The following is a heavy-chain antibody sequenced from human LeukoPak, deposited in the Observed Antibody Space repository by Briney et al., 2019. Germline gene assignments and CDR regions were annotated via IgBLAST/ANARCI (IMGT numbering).Heavy chain of an antibody. D-gene: IGHD3-10*01. J-gene: IGHJ6*04. Sequence: ASVKVSCKASGYTFTNYATNWVRQAPGQGLEWMGWINTNTGNPTYAQGFTGRFVFSLDTSVSAAYLQISSLKTEDTAVYYCARRSMVQHLDVWGKGTTVTVSS. CDR2: INTNTGNP. CDR1: GYTFTNYA. CDR3: ARRSMVQHLDV. V-gene: IGHV7-4-1*02.